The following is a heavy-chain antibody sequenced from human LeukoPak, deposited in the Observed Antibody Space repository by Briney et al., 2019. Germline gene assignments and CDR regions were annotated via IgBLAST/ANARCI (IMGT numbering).Heavy chain of an antibody. D-gene: IGHD2-21*01. CDR2: IIPIFGTA. CDR1: GGTFSSYA. J-gene: IGHJ4*02. V-gene: IGHV1-69*05. CDR3: ARDVSGDFPPMWAY. Sequence: VASVKVSCKASGGTFSSYAISWVRQAPGQGLEWMGGIIPIFGTANYAQKFQGRVTITTDESTSTAYMELSSLRSEDTAVYYCARDVSGDFPPMWAYWGQGTLVTVSS.